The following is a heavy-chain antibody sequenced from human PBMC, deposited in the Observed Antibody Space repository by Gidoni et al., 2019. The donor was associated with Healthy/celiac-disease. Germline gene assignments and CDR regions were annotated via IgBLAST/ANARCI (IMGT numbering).Heavy chain of an antibody. J-gene: IGHJ4*02. CDR1: GGSISSSSYY. D-gene: IGHD6-13*01. CDR3: ARYSIAAAGTFIY. Sequence: QLQLQESGPGLVKPSETLSLTCTVSGGSISSSSYYWGWIRQPPGKGLEWIGSIYYSGSTYYNPSLKSRVTISVDTSKNQFSLKPSSVTAADTAVYYCARYSIAAAGTFIYWGQGTLVTVSS. CDR2: IYYSGST. V-gene: IGHV4-39*01.